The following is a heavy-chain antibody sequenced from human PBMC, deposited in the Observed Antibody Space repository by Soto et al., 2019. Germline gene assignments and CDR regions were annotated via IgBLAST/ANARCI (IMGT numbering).Heavy chain of an antibody. CDR3: ASTAHSSGLYSGGFDY. D-gene: IGHD6-19*01. J-gene: IGHJ4*02. Sequence: QVQLQESGPGLVKPSETLSLTCTVSGGSISSYYWRWIRQPPGKGLEWIGYIYYSGSTNYNPSLKSRVTISVDTSKNQFSLKLSAVTAADTAVYYCASTAHSSGLYSGGFDYWGQGTLVTVSS. V-gene: IGHV4-59*01. CDR1: GGSISSYY. CDR2: IYYSGST.